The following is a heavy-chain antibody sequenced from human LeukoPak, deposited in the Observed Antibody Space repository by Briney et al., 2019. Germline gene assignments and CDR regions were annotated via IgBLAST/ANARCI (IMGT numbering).Heavy chain of an antibody. J-gene: IGHJ5*02. CDR2: IIPIFGTA. CDR1: RGTFSSYA. CDR3: ARDVTMVRGARYRPYKWFDP. D-gene: IGHD3-10*01. V-gene: IGHV1-69*13. Sequence: SVKVSCKASRGTFSSYAIIWVRQAPGQGLEWMGGIIPIFGTANYAQKFQGRVTISADESTSTVYMELGSLRSEDTAVYYCARDVTMVRGARYRPYKWFDPWGQGTLVTVSS.